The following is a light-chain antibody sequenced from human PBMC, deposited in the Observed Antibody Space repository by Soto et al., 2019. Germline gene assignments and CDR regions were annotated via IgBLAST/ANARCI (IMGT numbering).Light chain of an antibody. CDR3: QQHSHWPPWT. CDR2: GAS. V-gene: IGKV3-11*01. CDR1: ETVRTF. Sequence: EVVLTQSPATLSLSPGERATLSCRASETVRTFVDWYQQKPGQAPRLLISGASNRATGIPARFSGSGSGTDFTLTISNLVPEDFAVYYCQQHSHWPPWTFGQGTRVEIQ. J-gene: IGKJ1*01.